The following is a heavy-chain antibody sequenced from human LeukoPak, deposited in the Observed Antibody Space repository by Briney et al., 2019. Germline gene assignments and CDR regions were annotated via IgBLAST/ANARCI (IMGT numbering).Heavy chain of an antibody. CDR1: GGSISSYY. Sequence: SETLSLTCTVSGGSISSYYWSWIRQPPGKGLEWIGYIYYSGSTNYNPSLKSRVTISVDTSKNQFSLKLSSVTAADTAVYYCARSHASGRYYNLNDYWGQGTLVTVSS. CDR2: IYYSGST. V-gene: IGHV4-59*01. CDR3: ARSHASGRYYNLNDY. J-gene: IGHJ4*02. D-gene: IGHD3-10*01.